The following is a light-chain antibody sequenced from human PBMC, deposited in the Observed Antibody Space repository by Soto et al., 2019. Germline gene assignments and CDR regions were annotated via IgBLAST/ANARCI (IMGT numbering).Light chain of an antibody. CDR1: QTIDNT. CDR2: DAS. Sequence: EIVMTQSPATLSLSPGERATLSCRASQTIDNTLAWYQRKPGQAPRLLIYDASNRATGIPARFSGSGSGTDFTLTISSLEPEDCAVYYCQQRSNWPITFGQGTRLE. J-gene: IGKJ5*01. V-gene: IGKV3-11*01. CDR3: QQRSNWPIT.